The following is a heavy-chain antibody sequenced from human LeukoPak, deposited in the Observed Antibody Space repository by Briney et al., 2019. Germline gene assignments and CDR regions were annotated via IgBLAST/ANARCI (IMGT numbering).Heavy chain of an antibody. D-gene: IGHD6-6*01. CDR3: ANTHIAAPPFDY. V-gene: IGHV4-30-4*08. J-gene: IGHJ4*02. CDR2: IYYSGST. Sequence: SETLSLTCTVSGGSISSGDYYWSWIRQHPGKGLEWIGYIYYSGSTYYTPSLKSRVTISVDTSKNQFSLRLSSVTAADTAVYYCANTHIAAPPFDYWGQGTLVTVSS. CDR1: GGSISSGDYY.